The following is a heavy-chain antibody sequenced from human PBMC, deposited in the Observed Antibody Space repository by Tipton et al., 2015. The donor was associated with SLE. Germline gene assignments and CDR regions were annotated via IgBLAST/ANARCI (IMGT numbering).Heavy chain of an antibody. D-gene: IGHD3-3*01. CDR3: ARGLRITIFGVVNRFDY. J-gene: IGHJ4*02. Sequence: LRLSCTVSGGSISSSSYYWGWIRQPPGKGLEWIGSIYYSGSTYYNPSFKSRVTISVDTSKNQFSLKLSSVTAADTAVYYCARGLRITIFGVVNRFDYWGQGTLVTVSS. V-gene: IGHV4-39*07. CDR1: GGSISSSSYY. CDR2: IYYSGST.